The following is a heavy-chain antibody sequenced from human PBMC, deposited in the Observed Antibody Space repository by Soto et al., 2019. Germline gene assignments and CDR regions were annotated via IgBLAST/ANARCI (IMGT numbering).Heavy chain of an antibody. V-gene: IGHV3-33*01. Sequence: QVQLVESGGGVVQPGRSLRLSCAASGFTFSSYGMHWVRQAPGKGLEWVAVIWYDGSNKYYADSVKGRFTISRDNSKNTLYLQMNSLRAEDTAVYFCARDREWRWYQLPENSGGGMDGWGQGTTVTVSS. CDR2: IWYDGSNK. CDR1: GFTFSSYG. CDR3: ARDREWRWYQLPENSGGGMDG. D-gene: IGHD2-2*01. J-gene: IGHJ6*02.